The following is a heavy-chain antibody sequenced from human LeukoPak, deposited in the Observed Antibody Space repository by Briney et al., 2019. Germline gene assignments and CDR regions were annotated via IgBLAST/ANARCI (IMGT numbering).Heavy chain of an antibody. CDR1: GYTFTSYG. CDR3: ARGIVVVPAAVFDY. Sequence: ASVKVSCKASGYTFTSYGISWVRQAPGQGLEWMGWINPNTGGTNYAPEFQGRVTMTRDTSISAAYMDLNSLRFDDTAVYYCARGIVVVPAAVFDYWGQGTLVTVSS. V-gene: IGHV1-2*02. CDR2: INPNTGGT. J-gene: IGHJ4*02. D-gene: IGHD2-2*01.